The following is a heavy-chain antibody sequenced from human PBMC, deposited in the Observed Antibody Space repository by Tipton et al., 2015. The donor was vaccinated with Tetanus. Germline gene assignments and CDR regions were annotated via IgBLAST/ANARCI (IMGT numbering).Heavy chain of an antibody. Sequence: QLVQSGAEVKKPGESLRISCKVSGYDLTNYWIAWVRQVSGKGLEWMGIAFPGDSDTRYSPSFRGQVTISADRSISTAYLQWSSLKASDTGMYYCARDQGYGDYEFDYWGQGTLVTVSS. CDR1: GYDLTNYW. V-gene: IGHV5-51*01. CDR2: AFPGDSDT. J-gene: IGHJ4*02. D-gene: IGHD4-17*01. CDR3: ARDQGYGDYEFDY.